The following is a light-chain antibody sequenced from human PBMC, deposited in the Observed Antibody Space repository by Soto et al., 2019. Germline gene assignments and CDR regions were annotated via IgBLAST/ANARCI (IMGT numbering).Light chain of an antibody. Sequence: QSVLTQPPSASGTPGQRVTISCSGSNSNVGNNTVNWYQQLPGTAPKLLIESNNERPSGVPDRFSGSKSATSASLAISGLQSEDEADYYCSSYTSSSTYVFGTGTKLTVL. CDR3: SSYTSSSTYV. CDR2: SNN. J-gene: IGLJ1*01. V-gene: IGLV1-44*01. CDR1: NSNVGNNT.